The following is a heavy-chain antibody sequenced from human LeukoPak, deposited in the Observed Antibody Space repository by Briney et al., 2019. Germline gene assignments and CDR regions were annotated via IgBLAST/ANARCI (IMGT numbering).Heavy chain of an antibody. D-gene: IGHD3-22*01. CDR3: ARASYYYDSSGYPVIYFDY. CDR2: INHSGST. Sequence: SETLSLTCTVSGGSISSSSYYWGWIRQPPGKGLEWIGEINHSGSTNYNPSLKSRVTISVDTSKNQFSLKLSSVTAADTAVYYCARASYYYDSSGYPVIYFDYWGQGTLVTVSS. J-gene: IGHJ4*02. V-gene: IGHV4-39*07. CDR1: GGSISSSSYY.